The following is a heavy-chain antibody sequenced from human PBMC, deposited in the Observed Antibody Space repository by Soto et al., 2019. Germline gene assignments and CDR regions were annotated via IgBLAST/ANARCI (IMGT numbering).Heavy chain of an antibody. Sequence: SETLSLTCTVSGGSISSGGYYWSWIRQHPGKGLEWIGYIYYSGSTYYNPSLKSRVTISVDTSKNQFSLKLSSVTAADTAVYYCANQGMYYYDSSGYLGAFDIWGQGTMVTVSS. J-gene: IGHJ3*02. V-gene: IGHV4-31*03. D-gene: IGHD3-22*01. CDR2: IYYSGST. CDR3: ANQGMYYYDSSGYLGAFDI. CDR1: GGSISSGGYY.